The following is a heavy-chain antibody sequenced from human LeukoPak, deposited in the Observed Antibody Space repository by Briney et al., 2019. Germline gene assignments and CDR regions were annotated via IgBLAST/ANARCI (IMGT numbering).Heavy chain of an antibody. CDR3: ARDIDTAMTNDY. V-gene: IGHV3-21*01. D-gene: IGHD5-18*01. J-gene: IGHJ4*02. Sequence: GGSLRLSCAASGFTFSSYVTSWVRQAPGKGLEWVSSISSSSSYIYYADSVKGRFTISRDNAKNSLYLQMNSLRAEDTAVYYCARDIDTAMTNDYWGQGTLVTVSS. CDR1: GFTFSSYV. CDR2: ISSSSSYI.